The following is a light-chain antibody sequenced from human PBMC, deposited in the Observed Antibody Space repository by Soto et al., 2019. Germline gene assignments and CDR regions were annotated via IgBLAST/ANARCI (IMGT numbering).Light chain of an antibody. CDR3: GSYTGSIYG. CDR2: EVS. Sequence: QSDLTQPASVSGSPGQSITISCTGTSSDFGGYKFVSWYQQHPGKAPKLMIYEVSNRPSGVSSRFSGSKSANTASLTISGLQAQDEADYYCGSYTGSIYGFGTGTKVTVL. J-gene: IGLJ1*01. CDR1: SSDFGGYKF. V-gene: IGLV2-14*01.